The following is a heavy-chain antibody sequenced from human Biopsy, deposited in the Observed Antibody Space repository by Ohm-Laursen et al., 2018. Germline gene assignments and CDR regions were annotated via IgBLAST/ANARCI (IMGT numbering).Heavy chain of an antibody. CDR3: AKGGLSSGPLAY. CDR1: GSAFDTDG. J-gene: IGHJ4*02. D-gene: IGHD6-19*01. Sequence: GASVKVSCKTSGSAFDTDGITWVRQAPGQGLEWMGWVSGYNGNTNYAQKLQGRVTMTIDTSTSTVYMELRGLRSDDTAVYFCAKGGLSSGPLAYWGQGTLVTVSS. CDR2: VSGYNGNT. V-gene: IGHV1-18*01.